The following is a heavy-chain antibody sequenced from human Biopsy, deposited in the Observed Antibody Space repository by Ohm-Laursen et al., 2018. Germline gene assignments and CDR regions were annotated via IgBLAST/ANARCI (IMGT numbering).Heavy chain of an antibody. Sequence: SSVRVSCKASGDAFLGYYLHWVRQAPKHGLEWMGSIYPNSGDTDFAQKFQGRVSMTRDTSVSTAYLELSSLRSDDTAIYYCARDLLEWSLPSWGQGTLVTVSS. J-gene: IGHJ4*02. CDR1: GDAFLGYY. CDR2: IYPNSGDT. V-gene: IGHV1-2*02. CDR3: ARDLLEWSLPS. D-gene: IGHD3-3*01.